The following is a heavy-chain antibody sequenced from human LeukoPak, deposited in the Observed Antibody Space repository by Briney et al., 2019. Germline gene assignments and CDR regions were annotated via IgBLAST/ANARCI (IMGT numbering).Heavy chain of an antibody. D-gene: IGHD5-12*01. CDR3: ARGATDWFDP. Sequence: SETLSLTCTVSGGSISSSSYYWGWIRQPPGKGLEWIGSIYYSGSTYYNPSLKGRVTISVDTSENQFSLKLSSVTVADTAVYYCARGATDWFDPWGQGTLVTVSS. J-gene: IGHJ5*02. CDR2: IYYSGST. CDR1: GGSISSSSYY. V-gene: IGHV4-39*01.